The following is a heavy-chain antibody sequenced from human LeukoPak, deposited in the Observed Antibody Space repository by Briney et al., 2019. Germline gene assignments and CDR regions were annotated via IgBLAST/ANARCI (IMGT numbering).Heavy chain of an antibody. CDR2: ISSSGSAI. V-gene: IGHV3-48*03. Sequence: GGSLRLSCAASGFTLSSYEMNWVRPAPGKGLEWVSKISSSGSAIYYADSVKGRFTISRDNAKSSLYLQMNSLRVEDTAVYYCARGGSLGYWGQGTLVTVSS. J-gene: IGHJ4*02. CDR1: GFTLSSYE. CDR3: ARGGSLGY. D-gene: IGHD6-19*01.